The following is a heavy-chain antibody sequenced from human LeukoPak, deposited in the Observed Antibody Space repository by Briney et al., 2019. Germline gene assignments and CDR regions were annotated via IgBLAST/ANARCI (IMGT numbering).Heavy chain of an antibody. J-gene: IGHJ4*02. V-gene: IGHV3-23*01. CDR1: GFTFSSYA. Sequence: GGSLRLSCAASGFTFSSYAMSWVRQAPGKGLEWVSAISGSGGSTYYADSVKGRFIISRDNSKNTLFLQMNSLRAEDTAVYYCAIEGDSLGYFDYWGQGTLVTVSS. CDR2: ISGSGGST. D-gene: IGHD2-21*02. CDR3: AIEGDSLGYFDY.